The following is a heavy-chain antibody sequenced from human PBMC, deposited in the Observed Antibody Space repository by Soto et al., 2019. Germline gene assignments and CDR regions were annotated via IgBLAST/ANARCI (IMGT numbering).Heavy chain of an antibody. Sequence: QVQLVQSGAEVKKPGASVKVSCKASGYTFTSYGISWVRQAPGQGIEWMGRISVYNGHTNYAQKLQVRVTMTTDTSTSTAYMELTSLRSDDTAVYYCARVMEALGRGFDLWGQGTLVTVSS. V-gene: IGHV1-18*01. CDR2: ISVYNGHT. CDR1: GYTFTSYG. D-gene: IGHD2-21*01. CDR3: ARVMEALGRGFDL. J-gene: IGHJ5*02.